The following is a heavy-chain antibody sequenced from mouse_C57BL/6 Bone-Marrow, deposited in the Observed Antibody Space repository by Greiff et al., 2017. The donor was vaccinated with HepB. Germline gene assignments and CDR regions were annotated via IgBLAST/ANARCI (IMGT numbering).Heavy chain of an antibody. V-gene: IGHV5-9-1*02. D-gene: IGHD1-1*01. CDR2: ISRGGDYI. Sequence: EVKLMESGEGLVKPGGSLKLSCAASGFTFSSYAMSWVRQTPEKRLEGVAYISRGGDYIDYADTVKGRFTISRDNARNTLYLQMSSLKSEDTAMYYCTRYHYGSWYFDVWGTGTTVTVSS. CDR3: TRYHYGSWYFDV. J-gene: IGHJ1*03. CDR1: GFTFSSYA.